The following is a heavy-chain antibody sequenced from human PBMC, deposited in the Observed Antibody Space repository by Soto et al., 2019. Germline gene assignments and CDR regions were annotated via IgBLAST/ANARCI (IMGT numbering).Heavy chain of an antibody. CDR3: ARRGPGNYFDY. D-gene: IGHD6-13*01. CDR2: ISGSGDST. V-gene: IGHV3-23*01. Sequence: EVQLLDSGGGLVQPGGSLRLSCAASGFTFSSYAMNWVRQAPGKGLEWVSVISGSGDSTYYSDSVKGRFTISRDNAKNTLYLQMNSLRTESTALYYYARRGPGNYFDYWGQGTLVTGSS. J-gene: IGHJ4*02. CDR1: GFTFSSYA.